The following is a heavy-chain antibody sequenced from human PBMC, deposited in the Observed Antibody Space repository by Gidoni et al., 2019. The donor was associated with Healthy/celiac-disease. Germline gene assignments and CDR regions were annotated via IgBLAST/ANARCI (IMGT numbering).Heavy chain of an antibody. J-gene: IGHJ3*02. CDR2: IDPSDSYT. CDR1: GYSFTSYW. CDR3: ARRTGDLADAFDI. Sequence: EVQLVQSGAGVQKPGASLRISCKGSGYSFTSYWISWVRQMPGKGLEWMGRIDPSDSYTNYSPAFQGHVTISADKSISTAYLQWSSLKASDTAMYYCARRTGDLADAFDIWGQGTMVTVSS. V-gene: IGHV5-10-1*03.